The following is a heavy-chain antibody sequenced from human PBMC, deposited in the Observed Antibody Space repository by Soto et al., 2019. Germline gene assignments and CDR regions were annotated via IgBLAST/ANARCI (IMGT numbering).Heavy chain of an antibody. J-gene: IGHJ4*02. V-gene: IGHV5-10-1*01. CDR3: ARLRMPAAYCSSTSCYTDPRLFDY. Sequence: GESLKISCKGSGYSFTSYWISWVRQMPGKGLEWMGRIDPSDSYTNYSPSFQGHVTISADKSISTAYLQWSSLKASDTAMYYCARLRMPAAYCSSTSCYTDPRLFDYWGQGTLVTVSS. CDR1: GYSFTSYW. D-gene: IGHD2-2*02. CDR2: IDPSDSYT.